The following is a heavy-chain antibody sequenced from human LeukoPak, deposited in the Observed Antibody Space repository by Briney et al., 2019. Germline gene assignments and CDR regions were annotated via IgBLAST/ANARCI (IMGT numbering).Heavy chain of an antibody. J-gene: IGHJ5*02. CDR2: IYYSGST. V-gene: IGHV4-59*01. Sequence: SETLSLTCTVSGGSISSYYWSWIRQPPGKGLEWIGYIYYSGSTNYNPSLKSRVTISVDTSKNQFSLKLSSVIAADTAVYYCARVLLGKSAPWGQGTLVTVSS. D-gene: IGHD3-10*01. CDR1: GGSISSYY. CDR3: ARVLLGKSAP.